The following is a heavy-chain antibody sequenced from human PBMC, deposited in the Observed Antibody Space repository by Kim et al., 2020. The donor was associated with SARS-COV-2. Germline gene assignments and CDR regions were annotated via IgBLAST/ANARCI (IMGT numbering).Heavy chain of an antibody. CDR3: ARVRPRKYDSAWGVNWF. CDR1: GGSVRTDYY. J-gene: IGHJ5*01. CDR2: IYYSGTT. V-gene: IGHV4-61*01. D-gene: IGHD3-16*01. Sequence: SETLSLTCTVSGGSVRTDYYWSWIRQPPEKGLEWIAYIYYSGTTRYNPSLKSRVTISVDTSKNQFSLRLTSVTAADTAVYYCARVRPRKYDSAWGVNWF.